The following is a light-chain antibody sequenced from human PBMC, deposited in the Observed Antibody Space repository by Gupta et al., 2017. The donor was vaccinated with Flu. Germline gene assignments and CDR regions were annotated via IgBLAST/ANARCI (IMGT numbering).Light chain of an antibody. J-gene: IGKJ2*01. CDR3: MQVLQTPYT. V-gene: IGKV2-28*01. CDR1: QSLLQSDGHDY. Sequence: DIVMTQSPLSLPVTPGEPASISCRSTQSLLQSDGHDYLAWFLQKPGQSPRLLIYLGSSRASGVPDGFSGSGSGTDFTLKLSRVEAEDVGVYYCMQVLQTPYTFGQGTKLDIK. CDR2: LGS.